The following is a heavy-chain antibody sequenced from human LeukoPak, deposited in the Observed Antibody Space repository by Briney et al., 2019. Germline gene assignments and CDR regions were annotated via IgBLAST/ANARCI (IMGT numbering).Heavy chain of an antibody. V-gene: IGHV3-13*01. J-gene: IGHJ4*02. CDR1: GFTFADYD. D-gene: IGHD6-19*01. CDR2: IGIRGDT. CDR3: ARGGIQVSGIDEFDY. Sequence: GGSLRLSCAASGFTFADYDMHWVRQVIGKGLEWVSAIGIRGDTHYSGSVKGRFTISRENAESSLYLQMNSLRAEDTAVYYCARGGIQVSGIDEFDYWGQGTLVTVSS.